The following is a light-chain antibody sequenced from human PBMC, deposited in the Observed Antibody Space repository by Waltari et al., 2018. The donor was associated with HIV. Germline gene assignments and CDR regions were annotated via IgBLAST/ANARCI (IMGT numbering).Light chain of an antibody. CDR3: QSYPASLTVSLI. CDR1: SSNIGAGYD. CDR2: DNT. V-gene: IGLV1-40*01. J-gene: IGLJ2*01. Sequence: VTISCTGNSSNIGAGYDVHWYQQLPGKAPKLLISDNTNRPSGVPDRFSGSKSGTSASLAITGLRAEDEADYYCQSYPASLTVSLIFGGGTRLTVL.